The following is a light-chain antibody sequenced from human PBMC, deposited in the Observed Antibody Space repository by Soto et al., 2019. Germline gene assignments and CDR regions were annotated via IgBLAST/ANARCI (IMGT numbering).Light chain of an antibody. V-gene: IGLV2-14*03. Sequence: QSALTQPASVSGSPGQSITISCTGTSRDVGGYNYVSWYQHHPGKAPKVIIYDVTNRPSGVSYRFSGSKSGNTASLTISGLQDEEESAYYCSAYTRSTTVVFGGGTQLTVL. CDR2: DVT. J-gene: IGLJ2*01. CDR3: SAYTRSTTVV. CDR1: SRDVGGYNY.